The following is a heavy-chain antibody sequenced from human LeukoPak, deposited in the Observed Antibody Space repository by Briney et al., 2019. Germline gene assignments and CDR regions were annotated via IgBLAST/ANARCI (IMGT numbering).Heavy chain of an antibody. CDR1: GFTFSSYA. V-gene: IGHV3-23*01. CDR2: ISGSGGST. J-gene: IGHJ4*02. CDR3: AKVSSHYYGSGSYYN. D-gene: IGHD3-10*01. Sequence: GGSLRLSCAASGFTFSSYAMHWVRQAPGKGLEWVSAISGSGGSTYYADSVKGRFTITRDNSKNTLYLQMNSLRAEDTAVYYCAKVSSHYYGSGSYYNWGQGTLVTVSS.